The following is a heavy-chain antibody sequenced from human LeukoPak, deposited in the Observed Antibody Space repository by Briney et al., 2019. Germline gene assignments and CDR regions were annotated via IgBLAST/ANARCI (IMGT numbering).Heavy chain of an antibody. CDR1: GGTFSSYA. D-gene: IGHD5-24*01. CDR2: IIPIFGTA. CDR3: ARASAGWLQFPRYAFDI. V-gene: IGHV1-69*05. J-gene: IGHJ3*02. Sequence: EASVKVSCKASGGTFSSYAISWVRQAPGQGLEWMGGIIPIFGTANYAQKFQGRVTITTDESTSTAYMELSSLRSEDTAVYYCARASAGWLQFPRYAFDIWGQGTMVTVSS.